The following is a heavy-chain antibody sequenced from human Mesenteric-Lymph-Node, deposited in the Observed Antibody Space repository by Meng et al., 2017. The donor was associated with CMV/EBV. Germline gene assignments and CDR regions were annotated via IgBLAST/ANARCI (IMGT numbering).Heavy chain of an antibody. V-gene: IGHV3-9*01. CDR1: GFTFDDYA. D-gene: IGHD3-10*01. J-gene: IGHJ6*03. CDR2: INWNSARI. Sequence: SLKISCASSGFTFDDYAMHWVRQAPGKGLEWVSGINWNSARIGYADSVKGRFTISRDNARNSLYLQMNSLRAEDTAFYYCVKDLGGTMRGEGRDGGGKG. CDR3: VKDLGGTMRGEGRDG.